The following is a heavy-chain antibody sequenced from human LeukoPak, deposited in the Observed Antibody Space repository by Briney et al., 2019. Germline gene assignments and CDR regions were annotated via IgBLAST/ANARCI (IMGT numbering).Heavy chain of an antibody. J-gene: IGHJ4*02. D-gene: IGHD6-13*01. CDR2: IYYSGST. CDR1: GGSISSYY. CDR3: ARASYSSSWYAVDY. Sequence: PSETLSLTCTVSGGSISSYYWSWIRLPPGKGLEWIGYIYYSGSTNYNPSLKSRVTISVDTSKNQFSLKLSSVTAADTAVYYCARASYSSSWYAVDYWGQGTLVTVSS. V-gene: IGHV4-59*08.